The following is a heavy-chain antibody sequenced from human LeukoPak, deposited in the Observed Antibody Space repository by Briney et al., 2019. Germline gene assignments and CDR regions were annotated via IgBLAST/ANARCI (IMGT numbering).Heavy chain of an antibody. CDR3: ARNLMDSSGYQIYYYYGMDV. J-gene: IGHJ6*02. D-gene: IGHD3-22*01. Sequence: GRSLRLSCAASGFTFSSYAMRWVRQAPGKGLEWVAVISYDGSNKYYADSVKGRFTISRDNSKNTLYLQMNSLRAEDTAVYYCARNLMDSSGYQIYYYYGMDVWGQGTTVTVSS. V-gene: IGHV3-30*04. CDR2: ISYDGSNK. CDR1: GFTFSSYA.